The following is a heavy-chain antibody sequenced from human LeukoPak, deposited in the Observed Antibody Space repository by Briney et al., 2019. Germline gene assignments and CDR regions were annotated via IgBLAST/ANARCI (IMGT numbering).Heavy chain of an antibody. CDR2: MNPRTGFA. CDR3: ARGGIRDSNNVNYLYMDV. V-gene: IGHV1-8*01. CDR1: GYTFDIYN. D-gene: IGHD4-11*01. Sequence: GASVKVSCKASGYTFDIYNVYWVRQATGKGLDWMGWMNPRTGFAGYAQKFQDRVNMTRNTFITTAYMELTSLRSEDTAVYFCARGGIRDSNNVNYLYMDVWGKGTTVIVSS. J-gene: IGHJ6*04.